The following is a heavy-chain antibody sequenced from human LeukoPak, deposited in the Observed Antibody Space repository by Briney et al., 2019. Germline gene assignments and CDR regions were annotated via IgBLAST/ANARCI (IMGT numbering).Heavy chain of an antibody. CDR2: INPSGGST. Sequence: ASVKVSCKASGYTFTSYYMHWVRQAPGQGLEWMGIINPSGGSTSYAQKFQGRVTMTRDTSTSTVYMELSSLRSEDTAVYYCARMAKGGYYDSSGYYSYYFDYWGQGTLVTVSS. CDR1: GYTFTSYY. CDR3: ARMAKGGYYDSSGYYSYYFDY. D-gene: IGHD3-22*01. V-gene: IGHV1-46*01. J-gene: IGHJ4*02.